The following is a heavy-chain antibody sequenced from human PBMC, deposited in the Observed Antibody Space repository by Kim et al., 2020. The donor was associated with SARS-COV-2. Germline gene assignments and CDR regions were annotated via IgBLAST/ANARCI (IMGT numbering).Heavy chain of an antibody. CDR1: GFTFSSYS. Sequence: GGSLRLSCAASGFTFSSYSMNWVRQAPGKGLEWVSSISSSSSYIYYAASVKGRFTISRDNAKNSLYLQMNSLGAEDTAVYYCASLVIAAAGTEDYYGMDVWGQGTTVTVSS. J-gene: IGHJ6*02. V-gene: IGHV3-21*01. CDR2: ISSSSSYI. CDR3: ASLVIAAAGTEDYYGMDV. D-gene: IGHD6-13*01.